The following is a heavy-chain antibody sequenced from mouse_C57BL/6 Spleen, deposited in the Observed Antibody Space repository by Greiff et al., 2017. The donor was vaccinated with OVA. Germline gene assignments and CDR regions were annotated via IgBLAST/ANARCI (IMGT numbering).Heavy chain of an antibody. CDR2: IYPGDGDT. CDR1: GYAFSSSW. V-gene: IGHV1-82*01. Sequence: QVQLQQSGPELVKPGASVKISCKASGYAFSSSWMNWVKQRPGKGLEWIGRIYPGDGDTNYNGKIKGQATLTADTSSSTASMQLSSLTSEDCAVNICAHYGNYWYFDVWGTGTTVTVSS. CDR3: AHYGNYWYFDV. J-gene: IGHJ1*03. D-gene: IGHD2-1*01.